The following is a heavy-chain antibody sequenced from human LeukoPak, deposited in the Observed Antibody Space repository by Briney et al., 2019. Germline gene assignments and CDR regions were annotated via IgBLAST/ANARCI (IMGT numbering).Heavy chain of an antibody. CDR1: GFTFSSYS. CDR3: ATTSIAARPRSGMDV. Sequence: GGSLRLSCEASGFTFSSYSMNWVRQAPGKGLEWVSSISSSSSYIYYADSVKGRFTISRDNAKNSLYLQMNSLRAEDTAVYYCATTSIAARPRSGMDVWGQGTTVTVSS. CDR2: ISSSSSYI. J-gene: IGHJ6*02. D-gene: IGHD6-6*01. V-gene: IGHV3-21*01.